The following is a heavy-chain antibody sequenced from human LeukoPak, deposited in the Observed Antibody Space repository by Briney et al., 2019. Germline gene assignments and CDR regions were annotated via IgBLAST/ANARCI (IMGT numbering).Heavy chain of an antibody. D-gene: IGHD2-2*01. CDR2: IYYSGST. CDR3: ARGVEVVPAAEQDYYYYMDV. Sequence: SETLSLTCTVSGGSISTYYWSWIRQPPGKGLEWIGYIYYSGSTHYNPSLKSRVTMSVDTSKNQFSLKLSSVTAADTAVYYCARGVEVVPAAEQDYYYYMDVWGKGTTVTVSS. CDR1: GGSISTYY. V-gene: IGHV4-59*12. J-gene: IGHJ6*03.